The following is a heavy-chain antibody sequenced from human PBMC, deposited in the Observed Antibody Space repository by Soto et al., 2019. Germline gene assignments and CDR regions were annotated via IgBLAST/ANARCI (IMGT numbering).Heavy chain of an antibody. Sequence: SETLSLTCTVAGGSISSYYWSWIRQPPGKGLEWIGYIYYSGSTNYNPSLKSRVTISVDTSKNQFSLKLSSVTAEDTAVYYCAGGKNYYDSSGYWYWGQGTLVTVSS. CDR3: AGGKNYYDSSGYWY. V-gene: IGHV4-59*01. CDR1: GGSISSYY. J-gene: IGHJ4*02. D-gene: IGHD3-22*01. CDR2: IYYSGST.